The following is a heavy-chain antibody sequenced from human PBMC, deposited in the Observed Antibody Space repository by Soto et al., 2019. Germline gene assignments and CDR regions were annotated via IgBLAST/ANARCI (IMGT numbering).Heavy chain of an antibody. CDR3: ARDPDLVVTAMHLDY. D-gene: IGHD2-21*02. Sequence: GGSLRLSCAASGFTFSSYAMHWVRQAPGKGLEWVAVISYDGSNKYYADSVKGRFTISRDNSKNTLYLQMNSLRAEDTAVYYCARDPDLVVTAMHLDYWRQGTLVTVSS. CDR2: ISYDGSNK. V-gene: IGHV3-30-3*01. CDR1: GFTFSSYA. J-gene: IGHJ4*02.